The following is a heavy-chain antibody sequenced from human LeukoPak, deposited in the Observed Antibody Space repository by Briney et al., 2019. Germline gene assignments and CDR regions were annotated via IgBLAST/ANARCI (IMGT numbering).Heavy chain of an antibody. J-gene: IGHJ6*03. Sequence: SETLSLTCTVSGGSISSYYWSWIRQPPGKGLEWIGYIYYSGSTNYNPSLKSRVTISVDTSKNQFSLKLSSVTAADTAVYYCARVVTSSSDYYMDVWGKGTTVTVSS. V-gene: IGHV4-59*01. CDR3: ARVVTSSSDYYMDV. D-gene: IGHD2-2*01. CDR1: GGSISSYY. CDR2: IYYSGST.